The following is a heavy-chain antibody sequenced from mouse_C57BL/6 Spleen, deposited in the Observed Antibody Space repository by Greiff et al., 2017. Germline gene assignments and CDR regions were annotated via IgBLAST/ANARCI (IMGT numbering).Heavy chain of an antibody. V-gene: IGHV14-4*01. Sequence: EVKVEESGAELVRPGASVKLSCTASGFNIKDDYMHWVKQRPEQGLEWIGWIDPENGDTEYASKFQGKATITADTSSNTAYLQLSSLTSEDTAVYYCTTESKTSFAYWGQGTLVTVSA. J-gene: IGHJ3*01. D-gene: IGHD2-5*01. CDR3: TTESKTSFAY. CDR2: IDPENGDT. CDR1: GFNIKDDY.